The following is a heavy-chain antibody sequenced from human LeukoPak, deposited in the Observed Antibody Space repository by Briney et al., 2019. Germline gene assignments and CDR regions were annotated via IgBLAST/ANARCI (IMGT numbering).Heavy chain of an antibody. CDR3: ARDLDWFDP. J-gene: IGHJ5*02. CDR1: SISSAYY. V-gene: IGHV4-38-2*02. CDR2: IYHSGST. Sequence: PSETLSLTCNSISSAYYWGWIRQPPWKGLEWIGSIYHSGSTYYNPSLKSRVTISVDTSKNQFSLKLSSVTAADTAVYYCARDLDWFDPWGQGTLVTVSS.